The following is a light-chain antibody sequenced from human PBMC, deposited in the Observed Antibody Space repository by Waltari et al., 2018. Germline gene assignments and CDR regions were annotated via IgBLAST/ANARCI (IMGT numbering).Light chain of an antibody. V-gene: IGKV1-5*03. CDR3: QKYNRPWT. Sequence: DIQLAQSPPTVSASVGDRVTSTCRASQHLHSWLAWYQQKPGKAPKALIYKASNLHSGVPSRFSGSGFGTEFTLTISSLQPDDFATYYCQKYNRPWTFGQGTRVDIK. J-gene: IGKJ1*01. CDR1: QHLHSW. CDR2: KAS.